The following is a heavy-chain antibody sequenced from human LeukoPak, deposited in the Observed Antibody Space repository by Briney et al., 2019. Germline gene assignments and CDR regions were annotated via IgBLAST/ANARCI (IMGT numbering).Heavy chain of an antibody. CDR1: GGSISSSSYY. CDR3: ARRLYYYDSSGYYYPYFDY. Sequence: KPSETLSLTCTVSGGSISSSSYYWGWIRQPPGKGLEWIGGIYYSGSTYYNPSLKSRVTISVDTSKNQFSLKLSSVAAADTAVYYCARRLYYYDSSGYYYPYFDYWGQGTLVTVSS. J-gene: IGHJ4*02. D-gene: IGHD3-22*01. V-gene: IGHV4-39*01. CDR2: IYYSGST.